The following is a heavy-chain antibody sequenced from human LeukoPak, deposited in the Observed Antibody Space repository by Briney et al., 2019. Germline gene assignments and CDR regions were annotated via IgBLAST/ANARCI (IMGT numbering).Heavy chain of an antibody. CDR1: GFTFSGYA. V-gene: IGHV3-30*04. CDR3: ARDNRYCSTGSCYFGGYYYYYMDV. Sequence: GGSLRLSCAASGFTFSGYAINWVRQTPGKGLEWVAIISYDGTEKYADSVKGRFTISRDNSKNTLFLQISSLRLEDTATYYCARDNRYCSTGSCYFGGYYYYYMDVWGKGTPVSVSS. J-gene: IGHJ6*03. CDR2: ISYDGTEK. D-gene: IGHD2-15*01.